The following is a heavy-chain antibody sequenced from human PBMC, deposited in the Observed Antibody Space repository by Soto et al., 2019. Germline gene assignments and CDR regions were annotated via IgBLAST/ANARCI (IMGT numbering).Heavy chain of an antibody. D-gene: IGHD2-2*01. CDR2: IGGTT. Sequence: EVQLLESGGDLVQPGGSLRLSCAASGFTFSNSAVGWVRQAPGKGLEWVSVIGGTTYYADSVKGRFTISRDHSKNTLYLQMNRLRVDDTAVYFCTKKAASGVPAALDNWGQGIMVTVSS. V-gene: IGHV3-23*01. J-gene: IGHJ4*02. CDR1: GFTFSNSA. CDR3: TKKAASGVPAALDN.